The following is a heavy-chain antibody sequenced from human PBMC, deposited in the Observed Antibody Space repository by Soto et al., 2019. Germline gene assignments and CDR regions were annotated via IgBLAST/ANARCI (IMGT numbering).Heavy chain of an antibody. CDR1: GGSISSSSYY. D-gene: IGHD6-19*01. CDR3: ARRIAVAGVDY. CDR2: IYYSGST. Sequence: QLQLQESGPGLVKPSETLSLTCTVSGGSISSSSYYWGWIRQPPGKGLEWIGSIYYSGSTYYNPSLKSRVTISVDTSKNQFSLKLSSVTAADTAVYYCARRIAVAGVDYWGQGTLVTVSS. J-gene: IGHJ4*02. V-gene: IGHV4-39*01.